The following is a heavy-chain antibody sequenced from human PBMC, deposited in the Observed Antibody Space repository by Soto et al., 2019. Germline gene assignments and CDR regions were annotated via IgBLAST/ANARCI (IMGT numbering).Heavy chain of an antibody. J-gene: IGHJ5*02. CDR1: GYSISTDFY. V-gene: IGHV4-38-2*01. D-gene: IGHD3-10*01. Sequence: SETLSLTCAVSGYSISTDFYWGWIRQPPGKGLEWIGNIYHSGSSYYNPSLKSRVIISIDTSKNQFSLKLSSVTAADTAVYYCARSNYYGSGNYYFNWFDPWGQGTLVTVSS. CDR2: IYHSGSS. CDR3: ARSNYYGSGNYYFNWFDP.